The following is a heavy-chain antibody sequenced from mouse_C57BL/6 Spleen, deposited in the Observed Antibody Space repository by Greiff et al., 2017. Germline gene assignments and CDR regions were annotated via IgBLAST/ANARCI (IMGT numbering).Heavy chain of an antibody. V-gene: IGHV1-55*01. CDR3: ARRDERADYYGSSNVEGY. Sequence: QVQLQQSGAELVKPGASVKMSCKASGYTFTSYWITWVKQRPGQGLEWIGDIYPGSGSTNYNEKFKSKATLTVDTSSSTAYMQLSSLTSEDYAVYYCARRDERADYYGSSNVEGYWGQGTSVTVSS. J-gene: IGHJ4*01. CDR1: GYTFTSYW. D-gene: IGHD1-1*01. CDR2: IYPGSGST.